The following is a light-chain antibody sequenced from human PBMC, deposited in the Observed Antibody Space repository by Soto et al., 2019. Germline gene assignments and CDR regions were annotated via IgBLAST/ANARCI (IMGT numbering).Light chain of an antibody. CDR2: DAS. CDR3: QQRNTWPPIP. Sequence: IVLAKSPVTLSLSPWERATLSCMASQSVRTYLAWYQVKPGQAPRLLIYDASRRASGVPARFSGSGSGTDFTLTISSLEPEDFALYYCQQRNTWPPIPVGQGGRLAIK. V-gene: IGKV3-11*01. CDR1: QSVRTY. J-gene: IGKJ5*01.